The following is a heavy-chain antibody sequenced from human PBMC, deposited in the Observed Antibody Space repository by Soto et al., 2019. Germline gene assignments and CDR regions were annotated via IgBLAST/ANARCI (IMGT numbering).Heavy chain of an antibody. D-gene: IGHD1-26*01. CDR2: IIPIFGTA. J-gene: IGHJ6*02. CDR1: GGTFSSYA. CDR3: ASHSGRSPEGRYYYGMDF. Sequence: QVQLVQSGAEVKKPGSSVKVSCKASGGTFSSYAISWVRQAPGQGLEWMGGIIPIFGTADYAQKVQGRVMISADASTTTAYMQPSSVRRVDTAVYYWASHSGRSPEGRYYYGMDFWGLGTTVTVSS. V-gene: IGHV1-69*12.